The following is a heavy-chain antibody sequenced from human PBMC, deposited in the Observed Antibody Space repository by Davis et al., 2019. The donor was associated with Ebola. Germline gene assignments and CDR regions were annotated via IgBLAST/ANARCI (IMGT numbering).Heavy chain of an antibody. V-gene: IGHV4-34*01. CDR3: AREWVVPAAIPSYYYYYGTDG. J-gene: IGHJ6*02. D-gene: IGHD2-2*02. CDR1: GGSFSGYY. CDR2: INHSGST. Sequence: MPSETLSLTCAVYGGSFSGYYWSWIRQPPGKGLEWLGEINHSGSTNYNPSLKSRVTISVDTSKNQFSLKLSSVTAADTAVYYCAREWVVPAAIPSYYYYYGTDGWGQGTTVTVSS.